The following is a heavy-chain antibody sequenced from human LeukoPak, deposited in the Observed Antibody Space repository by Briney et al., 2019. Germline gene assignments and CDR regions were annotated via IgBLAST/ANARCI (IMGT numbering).Heavy chain of an antibody. CDR1: GFTFSSYW. Sequence: QTGGSLRLSCAASGFTFSSYWMSWVRQAPGKGLEWVANIKQDGSEKYYVDSVKGRFTISRDNAKNSLYLQMNSLRAEDTAGYYCARDGGSGWFEYDYWGQGTLVTVSS. CDR3: ARDGGSGWFEYDY. CDR2: IKQDGSEK. J-gene: IGHJ4*02. V-gene: IGHV3-7*01. D-gene: IGHD6-19*01.